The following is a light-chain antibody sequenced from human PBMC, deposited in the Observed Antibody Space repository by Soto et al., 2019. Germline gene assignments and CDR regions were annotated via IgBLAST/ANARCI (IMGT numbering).Light chain of an antibody. CDR2: GNS. J-gene: IGLJ1*01. CDR1: SSNIGAGYD. CDR3: QSYDSSLTSDV. Sequence: QSVLTQPPSVSGAPGQRVTISCTGSSSNIGAGYDVHWYQQLPGTAPKLLIYGNSNRPSGVPDRFSGSNSGTSASLAITGLQAEDEADYYCQSYDSSLTSDVFGTGTKLTVL. V-gene: IGLV1-40*01.